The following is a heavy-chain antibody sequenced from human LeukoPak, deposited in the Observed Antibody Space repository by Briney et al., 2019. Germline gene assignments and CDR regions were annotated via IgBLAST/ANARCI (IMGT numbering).Heavy chain of an antibody. CDR2: INHSGST. CDR1: GGSFSGYY. J-gene: IGHJ5*02. D-gene: IGHD6-13*01. CDR3: ARSRGRNWFDP. Sequence: SETLSLTCAVSGGSFSGYYWSWIRQPPGKGLEWIGEINHSGSTNYNPSLKSRVTISVDTSKNQFSLKLSSVTAADTAVYYCARSRGRNWFDPWSQGTLVTVSS. V-gene: IGHV4-34*01.